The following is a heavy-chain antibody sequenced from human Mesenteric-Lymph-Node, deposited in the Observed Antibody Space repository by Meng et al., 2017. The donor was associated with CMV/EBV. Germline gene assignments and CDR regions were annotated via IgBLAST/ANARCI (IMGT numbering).Heavy chain of an antibody. CDR2: IIPILGIA. D-gene: IGHD6-6*01. V-gene: IGHV1-69*04. CDR3: ARDTGLYSSSSSDY. J-gene: IGHJ4*02. Sequence: SSVTVSCKASGGTFSSYTISWVRQAPGQGLEWMGRIIPILGIANYAQKFHGRVTITADKSTSTAYMELSSLRSEDTAVYYCARDTGLYSSSSSDYWGQGTLVTVSS. CDR1: GGTFSSYT.